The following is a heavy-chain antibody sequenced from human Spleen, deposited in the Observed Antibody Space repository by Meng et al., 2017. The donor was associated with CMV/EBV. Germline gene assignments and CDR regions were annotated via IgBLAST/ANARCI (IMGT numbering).Heavy chain of an antibody. D-gene: IGHD3-10*01. J-gene: IGHJ4*02. CDR2: IIPILGIA. Sequence: SVKVSCKASGGTFSSYTISWVRQAPGQGLEWMGRIIPILGIANYAQKFQGRVTITADKSTSTAYMELSSLRSEDTAVYYCARDHVLRGVYSAYWGQGTPVTVSS. CDR3: ARDHVLRGVYSAY. CDR1: GGTFSSYT. V-gene: IGHV1-69*04.